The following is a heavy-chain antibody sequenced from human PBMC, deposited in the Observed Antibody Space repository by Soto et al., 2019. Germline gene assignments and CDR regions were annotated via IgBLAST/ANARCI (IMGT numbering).Heavy chain of an antibody. D-gene: IGHD6-13*01. V-gene: IGHV3-11*01. CDR3: ARDPIAAAGQSNYFDY. J-gene: IGHJ4*02. CDR2: ISSSGSTI. CDR1: GFTFSEYY. Sequence: GGSLKLSCAASGFTFSEYYVSWIRQAPGKGLEWVSYISSSGSTIYYADSVKGRFTISRDNAKNSLYLQMNSLRAEDTAVYYCARDPIAAAGQSNYFDYWGQGTLVTVSS.